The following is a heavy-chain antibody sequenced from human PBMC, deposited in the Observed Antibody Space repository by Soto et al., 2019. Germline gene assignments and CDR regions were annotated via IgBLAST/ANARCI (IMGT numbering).Heavy chain of an antibody. J-gene: IGHJ4*02. Sequence: QVRLVESGGGVVQPVTCLKLSCAASGFTFDDFGCHWVRQAPGKGREWVATLSYDGSHEYYADSVKGRFTISRDNSKITLYLQMNSLKSEDTAMYYCAKEMFPRTVLDSSSPWGDYWGQGTLVTVSS. D-gene: IGHD3-22*01. CDR1: GFTFDDFG. CDR3: AKEMFPRTVLDSSSPWGDY. V-gene: IGHV3-30*18. CDR2: LSYDGSHE.